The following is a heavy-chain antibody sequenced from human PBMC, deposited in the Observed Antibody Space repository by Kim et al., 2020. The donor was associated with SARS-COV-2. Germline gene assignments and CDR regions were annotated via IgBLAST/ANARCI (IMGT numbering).Heavy chain of an antibody. CDR1: GFTFSSYF. Sequence: GGSLRLSCRASGFTFSSYFMSWVRQAPGKGLEWVSYISGTSSYTNYADSVKGRFTISRDNAKNSLYLQMNGLSAEDTAVYYCARDDLGSNDFWSGDLPQPDYYYGMDVWGPGTTVTVSS. J-gene: IGHJ6*02. CDR3: ARDDLGSNDFWSGDLPQPDYYYGMDV. CDR2: ISGTSSYT. V-gene: IGHV3-11*06. D-gene: IGHD3-3*01.